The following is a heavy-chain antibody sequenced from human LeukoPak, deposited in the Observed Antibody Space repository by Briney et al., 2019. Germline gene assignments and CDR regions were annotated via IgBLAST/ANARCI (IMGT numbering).Heavy chain of an antibody. V-gene: IGHV3-23*01. CDR2: SASGDSP. D-gene: IGHD3-10*01. CDR1: GFPFSSYP. J-gene: IGHJ4*02. CDR3: ANGSPLGH. Sequence: GGPLRLSCAASGFPFSSYPMSWVRQAPGKGLEWVSSSASGDSPYYADSVQGRFTISRDNSKNTLFLQMKSLRAEDTAVYYCANGSPLGHWGQGTLVTVSS.